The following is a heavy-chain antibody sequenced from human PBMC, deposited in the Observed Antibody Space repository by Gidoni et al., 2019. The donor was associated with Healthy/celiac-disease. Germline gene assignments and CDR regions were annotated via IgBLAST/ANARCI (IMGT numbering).Heavy chain of an antibody. CDR3: ARGKYSSSWYGLRLEPRAYYYGMDV. CDR2: INHSGST. V-gene: IGHV4-34*01. D-gene: IGHD6-13*01. CDR1: GGSFSGYY. Sequence: QVQLQPWGAGLLKPSETLSLTCAVYGGSFSGYYWSWTRQPPGKGLEWIGEINHSGSTNYNPSLKSRVTISVDTSKNQCSLKLSSVTAADTAVYYCARGKYSSSWYGLRLEPRAYYYGMDVWGQGTTVTVSS. J-gene: IGHJ6*02.